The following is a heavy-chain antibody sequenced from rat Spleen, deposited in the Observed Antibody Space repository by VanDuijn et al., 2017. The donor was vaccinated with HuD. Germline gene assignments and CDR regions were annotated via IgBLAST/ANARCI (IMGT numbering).Heavy chain of an antibody. J-gene: IGHJ2*01. D-gene: IGHD1-3*01. CDR1: GYSITSSYR. Sequence: EVQLQESGPALVKPSQSLSLTCSVTGYSITSSYRWNWIRKFPGNKLEWMGYINSAGSTVYNPSLKSRISITRDTSKNQFFLQMNSLRSEDTATYYCAKSLKGATVAPYWGQGVMVTVSS. CDR2: INSAGST. CDR3: AKSLKGATVAPY. V-gene: IGHV3-3*01.